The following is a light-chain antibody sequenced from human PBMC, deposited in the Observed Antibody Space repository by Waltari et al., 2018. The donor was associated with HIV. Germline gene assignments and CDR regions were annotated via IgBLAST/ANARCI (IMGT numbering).Light chain of an antibody. J-gene: IGKJ1*01. V-gene: IGKV3-20*01. Sequence: EIVLTQSPGTLSLSPGERDTLFCRASQSITSNSLAWYQQKSGQPPRFLIYGASNRAIGIPDRFSGSGSGTDFTLTISRLEPEDFAVYYCQHYGSSSWTFGQGTKVEIK. CDR1: QSITSNS. CDR3: QHYGSSSWT. CDR2: GAS.